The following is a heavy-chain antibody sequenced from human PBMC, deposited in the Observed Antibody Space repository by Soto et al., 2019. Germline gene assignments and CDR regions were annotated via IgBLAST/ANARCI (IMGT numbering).Heavy chain of an antibody. CDR3: AQGSRSAYGPFDY. V-gene: IGHV3-23*01. CDR1: GFTFSSYA. D-gene: IGHD5-12*01. CDR2: TSSSGSST. J-gene: IGHJ4*02. Sequence: EVQLLESGGGLVQPGGSLRLSCAASGFTFSSYAMSWVRQAPGKGLEWVSGTSSSGSSTYYAASVKGRFTISRDNSKNTLYLQMNSLSAEDTAVYYGAQGSRSAYGPFDYWGQGTLVTVSS.